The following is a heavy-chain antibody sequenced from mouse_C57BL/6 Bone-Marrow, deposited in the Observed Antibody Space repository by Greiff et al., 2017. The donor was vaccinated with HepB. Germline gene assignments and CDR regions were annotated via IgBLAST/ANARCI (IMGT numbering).Heavy chain of an antibody. Sequence: DVQLQESGPGLVKPSQSLSLTCSVTGYSITSGYYWNWIRQFPGNKLEWMGYISYDGSNNYNPSLKNRISIPRDTSKNQFFLKLNSVTTEDTATYYCARGDYYGSSPAWFAYWGQGTLVTVSA. CDR1: GYSITSGYY. J-gene: IGHJ3*01. V-gene: IGHV3-6*01. CDR2: ISYDGSN. D-gene: IGHD1-1*01. CDR3: ARGDYYGSSPAWFAY.